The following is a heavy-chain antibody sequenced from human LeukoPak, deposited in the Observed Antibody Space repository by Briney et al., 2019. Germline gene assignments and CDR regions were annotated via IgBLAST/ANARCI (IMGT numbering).Heavy chain of an antibody. D-gene: IGHD5-18*01. CDR1: GGSISSGGYS. V-gene: IGHV4-30-4*07. CDR2: IYYSGST. J-gene: IGHJ3*02. CDR3: ARGKRGYSYGRIPGAFDI. Sequence: PSQTLSLTCAASGGSISSGGYSWSWIRQPPGKGLEWIGYIYYSGSTYYNPSLKSRVTISVDTSKNQFSLKLSSVTAADTAVYYCARGKRGYSYGRIPGAFDIWGQGTMVTVSS.